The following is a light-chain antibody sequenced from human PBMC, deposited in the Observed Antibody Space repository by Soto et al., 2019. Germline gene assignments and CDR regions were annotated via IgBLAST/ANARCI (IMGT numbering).Light chain of an antibody. CDR3: LQYGSPGT. CDR2: SES. Sequence: VMPTSTVTLSVPPVERATRSCRASQSVSINLAWYQQKPGQAPRLLIYSESTRATGIPARVIGSGSGTEFTLTISSLQSEEFAVYDCLQYGSPGTFGQGAKVDIK. CDR1: QSVSIN. J-gene: IGKJ1*01. V-gene: IGKV3-15*01.